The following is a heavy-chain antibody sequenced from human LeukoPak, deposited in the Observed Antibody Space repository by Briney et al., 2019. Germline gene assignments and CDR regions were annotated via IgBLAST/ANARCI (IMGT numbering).Heavy chain of an antibody. CDR3: ARGGVGGAANDY. CDR1: GFTVXSNY. CDR2: IYSGGST. D-gene: IGHD3-10*01. V-gene: IGHV3-53*01. J-gene: IGHJ4*02. Sequence: AGGSLRLSCAASGFTVXSNYMSWVRQAPGKGLEWVSLIYSGGSTYYADSVKGLFTISRDNSKNTLYLQMNSLRAEDTAVYYCARGGVGGAANDYWGQGTLVTVSS.